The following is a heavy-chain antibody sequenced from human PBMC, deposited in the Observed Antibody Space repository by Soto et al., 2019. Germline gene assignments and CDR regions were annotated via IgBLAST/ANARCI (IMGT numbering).Heavy chain of an antibody. D-gene: IGHD6-13*01. CDR3: ARNPHYRSSWNYWFDH. CDR2: IYPGDSDT. CDR1: GYSFTSYW. J-gene: IGHJ5*02. V-gene: IGHV5-51*01. Sequence: EVQLVQSGAEVKKPGESLKISCKGSGYSFTSYWIGWVRQMPGKGLEWMGIIYPGDSDTRYSPSFQGQVTISADNSISTAYLQWSSLKASDTAMYYCARNPHYRSSWNYWFDHCGQGPLVTVSS.